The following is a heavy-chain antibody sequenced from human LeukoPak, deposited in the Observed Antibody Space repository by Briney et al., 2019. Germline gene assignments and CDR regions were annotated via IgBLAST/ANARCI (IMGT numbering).Heavy chain of an antibody. CDR2: IIPIFGTA. Sequence: SVKVSCKXSGGTFSSYAISWVRQAPGQGLEWMGRIIPIFGTANYAQKFQGRVTITTDESTSTAYMELSSLRSEDTAVYYCARDLMGDGDYYYWGQGTLVTVSS. J-gene: IGHJ4*02. CDR1: GGTFSSYA. V-gene: IGHV1-69*05. CDR3: ARDLMGDGDYYY. D-gene: IGHD4-17*01.